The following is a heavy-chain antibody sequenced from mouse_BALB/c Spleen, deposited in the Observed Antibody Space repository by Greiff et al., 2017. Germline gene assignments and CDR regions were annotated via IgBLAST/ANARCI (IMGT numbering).Heavy chain of an antibody. CDR2: ISSGSSTI. J-gene: IGHJ4*01. CDR1: GFTFSSFG. CDR3: ARVAMDY. V-gene: IGHV5-17*02. Sequence: EVKLMESGGGLVQPGGSRKLSCAASGFTFSSFGMHWVRQAPEKGLEWVAYISSGSSTIYYADTVKGRFTISRDNPKNTLFLQMTSLRSEDTAMYYCARVAMDYWGQGTSVTVSS.